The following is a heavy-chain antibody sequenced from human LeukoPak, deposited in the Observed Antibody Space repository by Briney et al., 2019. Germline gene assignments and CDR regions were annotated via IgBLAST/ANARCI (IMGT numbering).Heavy chain of an antibody. CDR1: GFTFDDYA. Sequence: PGGSLRLSCAASGFTFDDYAMHWVRHAPGKGLEWVSLISWDGGSTYYADSVKGRFTIPRDNSKNSLYLQMNSLRAEDTALYYCAKGQYSSGWYGPYNYWGQGTLVTVSS. CDR3: AKGQYSSGWYGPYNY. CDR2: ISWDGGST. V-gene: IGHV3-43D*03. J-gene: IGHJ4*02. D-gene: IGHD6-19*01.